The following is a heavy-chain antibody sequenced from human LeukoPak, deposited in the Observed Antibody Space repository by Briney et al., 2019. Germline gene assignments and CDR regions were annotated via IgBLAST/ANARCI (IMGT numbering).Heavy chain of an antibody. CDR2: IYSSSNTI. D-gene: IGHD3-9*01. Sequence: GGSLRLSCAASGFTFSSYSMNWLPQAPGKALECFSYIYSSSNTIYYADSEKSRFTISSDNAKTSLYLQMDSLRAEDTAVYYCARALRYFDWLSTSPEYNWFDPWGQGTLVTVSS. CDR1: GFTFSSYS. V-gene: IGHV3-48*01. CDR3: ARALRYFDWLSTSPEYNWFDP. J-gene: IGHJ5*02.